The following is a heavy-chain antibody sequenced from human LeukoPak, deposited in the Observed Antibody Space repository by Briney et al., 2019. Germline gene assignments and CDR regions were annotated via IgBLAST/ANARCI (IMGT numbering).Heavy chain of an antibody. V-gene: IGHV3-43*01. CDR3: VKGGGGLATITSLQY. CDR1: GFTFDDYT. D-gene: IGHD5-24*01. J-gene: IGHJ4*02. CDR2: INWDGASR. Sequence: GGSLRLSCAASGFTFDDYTMYWIRHAPGKGLEWVSAINWDGASRTYADSVKGRFSISRDNSKNSLYLQMNSLRREDTALYYCVKGGGGLATITSLQYWGQGTLVTVSS.